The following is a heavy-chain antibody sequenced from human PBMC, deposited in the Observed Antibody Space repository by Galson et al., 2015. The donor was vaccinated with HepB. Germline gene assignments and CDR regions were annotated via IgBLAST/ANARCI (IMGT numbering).Heavy chain of an antibody. CDR2: IKSKTDGGTT. D-gene: IGHD1-26*01. CDR3: TTDPGAAPFDY. J-gene: IGHJ4*02. Sequence: SLRLSCAASGFTFSNAWMNWVRQAPGKGLEWVGRIKSKTDGGTTDYAAPVKGRFTIARDDSKNTLYLKMNSLKTEDTAVYYCTTDPGAAPFDYWGQGTLVTVSS. CDR1: GFTFSNAW. V-gene: IGHV3-15*07.